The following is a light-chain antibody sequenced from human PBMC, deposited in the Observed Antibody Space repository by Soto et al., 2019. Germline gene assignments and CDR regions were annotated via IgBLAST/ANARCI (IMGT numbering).Light chain of an antibody. CDR2: DVS. J-gene: IGLJ1*01. Sequence: QSVLTQPACVSGSPGQSITISCTGTSSDVGGYNYVSWYQQHPGKAPKLMIYDVSNRPSGVSNRFSGSKSGNTASLTISGLQAEYEADYYCSSYTRSSTPGYVFGTGTKVTVL. CDR1: SSDVGGYNY. V-gene: IGLV2-14*01. CDR3: SSYTRSSTPGYV.